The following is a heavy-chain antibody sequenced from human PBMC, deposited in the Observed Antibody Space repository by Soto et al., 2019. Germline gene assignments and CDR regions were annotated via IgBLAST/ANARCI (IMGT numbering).Heavy chain of an antibody. V-gene: IGHV4-34*01. J-gene: IGHJ4*02. CDR1: GESLSGDY. CDR3: ARLRSDS. Sequence: QVQLQQWGAGLLKPSETLSLTCAVYGESLSGDYWSWIRQPPGKRLEWIGEINYSGTTSYNPSFKNRVTMSLDTSNNQFSLRLNSVTAADTAVYYCARLRSDSWGQGILVTVSS. CDR2: INYSGTT.